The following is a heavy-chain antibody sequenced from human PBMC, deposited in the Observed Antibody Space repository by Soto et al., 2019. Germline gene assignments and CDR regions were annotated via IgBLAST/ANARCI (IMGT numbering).Heavy chain of an antibody. D-gene: IGHD1-7*01. Sequence: QVQLQESGPGLVKPSQTLSRTCTVSGDSISSGGYYWSWIRQHPGKGLEWIGYIYDNGGAYYSPSLKGRVVISVDRSENQFSLRLSSVTAADTAVYYCARVKGGTTRRAFDSWGQGTLVTVSS. CDR1: GDSISSGGYY. CDR2: IYDNGGA. J-gene: IGHJ4*02. V-gene: IGHV4-31*03. CDR3: ARVKGGTTRRAFDS.